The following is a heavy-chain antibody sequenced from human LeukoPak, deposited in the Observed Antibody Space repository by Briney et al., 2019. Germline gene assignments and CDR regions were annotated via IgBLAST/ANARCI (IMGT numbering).Heavy chain of an antibody. CDR3: AKASTYSSSSGWFDP. V-gene: IGHV3-9*01. CDR2: ISWNSGSI. Sequence: GRSLRFSCAASGFTFDDYAMHWVRQAPGKGLEWVSGISWNSGSIGYADSVKGRFTISRDNAKNSLYLQMNSLRAEDTALYYCAKASTYSSSSGWFDPWGQGTLVTVSS. CDR1: GFTFDDYA. J-gene: IGHJ5*02. D-gene: IGHD6-6*01.